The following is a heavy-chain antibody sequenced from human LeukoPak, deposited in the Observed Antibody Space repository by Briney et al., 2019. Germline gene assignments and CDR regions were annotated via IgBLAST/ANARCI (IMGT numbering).Heavy chain of an antibody. CDR1: GFTFSDYY. D-gene: IGHD5-18*01. J-gene: IGHJ5*02. CDR3: VRPRGYSSGYSSYERWLDP. CDR2: ISSSGSTK. V-gene: IGHV3-11*01. Sequence: PGGSLRLSCAASGFTFSDYYMSWIRQAPGKGLEWVSYISSSGSTKYYADSVKGRFTISRDNAKKSLYLQMNSLRAEDTAVYYCVRPRGYSSGYSSYERWLDPWGQGTLVTVSS.